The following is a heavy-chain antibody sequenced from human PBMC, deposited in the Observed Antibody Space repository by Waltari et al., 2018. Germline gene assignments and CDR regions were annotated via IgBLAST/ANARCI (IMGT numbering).Heavy chain of an antibody. D-gene: IGHD3-22*01. CDR3: ARQIADPYYYDSSGLGTGA. J-gene: IGHJ5*02. CDR1: GFTFSSYE. CDR2: ISSSGSTI. V-gene: IGHV3-48*03. Sequence: EVQLVESGGGLVQPGGSLRLSCAASGFTFSSYEMNWVRQDPGKGLEWVSYISSSGSTIYYADSVKGRFTISRDNAKNSLYLQMNSLRAEDTAVYYCARQIADPYYYDSSGLGTGAWGQGTLVTVSS.